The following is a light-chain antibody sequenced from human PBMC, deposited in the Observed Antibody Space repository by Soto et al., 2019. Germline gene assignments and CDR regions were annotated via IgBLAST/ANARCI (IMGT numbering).Light chain of an antibody. V-gene: IGLV2-14*03. CDR3: SSYRTYRTPEV. J-gene: IGLJ1*01. Sequence: QSALTQPDSVSGSPGESITISCTGTNTEIGGDNYVSWYQQHAGKAPKLVIYDVSSRPSVVSSRFSGSKSGYTASLTISGLQAEDDAHYYCSSYRTYRTPEVFGTGTQLTV. CDR1: NTEIGGDNY. CDR2: DVS.